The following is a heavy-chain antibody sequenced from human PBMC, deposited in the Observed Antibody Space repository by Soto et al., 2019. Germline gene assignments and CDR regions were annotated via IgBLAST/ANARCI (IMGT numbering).Heavy chain of an antibody. J-gene: IGHJ3*02. V-gene: IGHV3-33*01. Sequence: QVQLVESGGGVVQPGRSLRLSCAASGFTFSSYGMHWVRQAPGKGLEWVAVIWYDGSNKCYADSVKGRFTISRDNSKNTLYLQMNSLRAEDTAVYYCARDRLYYDILTGYDPDAFDIWGQGTMVTVSS. CDR3: ARDRLYYDILTGYDPDAFDI. D-gene: IGHD3-9*01. CDR1: GFTFSSYG. CDR2: IWYDGSNK.